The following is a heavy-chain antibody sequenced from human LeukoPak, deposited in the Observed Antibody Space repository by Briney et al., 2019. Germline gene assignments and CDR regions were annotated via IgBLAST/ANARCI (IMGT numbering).Heavy chain of an antibody. CDR3: ARLVAVAGYFDY. J-gene: IGHJ4*02. CDR1: EYSFPNYC. CDR2: IYPGDSDT. Sequence: GESLKISCKHSEYSFPNYCIGWVRQMPGKGLEWMGIIYPGDSDTRYSPSFQGQVTISADKSISTAYLQWSSLKASDTAMYYCARLVAVAGYFDYWGQGTLVTVSS. D-gene: IGHD6-19*01. V-gene: IGHV5-51*01.